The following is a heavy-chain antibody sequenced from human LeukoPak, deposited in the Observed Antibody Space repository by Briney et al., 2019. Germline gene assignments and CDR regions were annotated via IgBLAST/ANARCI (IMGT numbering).Heavy chain of an antibody. J-gene: IGHJ4*02. D-gene: IGHD1-7*01. CDR3: ATDGGHWNFNN. CDR2: IYPSDGRT. Sequence: ASVKVSCKPSGYTFTDAYIHWVRQAPGQALEWMGVIYPSDGRTTYAQEMQGRVTMTRDTSTRTVYTELRSLRSDDTAVYYCATDGGHWNFNNWGQGTLVTVSS. CDR1: GYTFTDAY. V-gene: IGHV1-46*04.